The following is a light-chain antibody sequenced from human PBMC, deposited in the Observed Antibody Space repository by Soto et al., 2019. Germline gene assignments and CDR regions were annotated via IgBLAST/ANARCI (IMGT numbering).Light chain of an antibody. V-gene: IGKV3-20*01. CDR1: QSVRNNY. J-gene: IGKJ3*01. Sequence: IVLTQSPGTLSLSPGERVTLSCRASQSVRNNYLAWYQQKPGQAPRLLISAASSRATGITDRFSGSGSGTDFTLSISRLEPEDFAVSYCQQYDNSWGTFGPGTKVDIK. CDR3: QQYDNSWGT. CDR2: AAS.